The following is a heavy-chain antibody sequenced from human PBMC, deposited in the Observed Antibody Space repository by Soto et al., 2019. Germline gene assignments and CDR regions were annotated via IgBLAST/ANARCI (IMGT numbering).Heavy chain of an antibody. Sequence: GASVKVCCKASGYTFTGCYMHSVRQAPGQRLEWMGSINPHSGGTNYAQKFQGRVTMTRDTSISTAYMELSRLRSDDTAVYYCARDCPSVLRFLVWLSQYGMDVWGQGTTVTVSS. CDR3: ARDCPSVLRFLVWLSQYGMDV. D-gene: IGHD3-3*01. J-gene: IGHJ6*02. V-gene: IGHV1-2*02. CDR1: GYTFTGCY. CDR2: INPHSGGT.